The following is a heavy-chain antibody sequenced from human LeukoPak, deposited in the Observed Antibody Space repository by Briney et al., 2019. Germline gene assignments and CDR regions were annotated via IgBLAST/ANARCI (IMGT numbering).Heavy chain of an antibody. D-gene: IGHD3-9*01. CDR3: AKDQRDNILTTYPYIFWDC. J-gene: IGHJ4*02. V-gene: IGHV3-23*01. Sequence: GGSLRLSCAASGFTFTNAWMNWVRQAPGKGLEWVSSISGSGGNTYYADSVKGRFTISRDNSKNTLYLQMNSLRAEDTAVYYCAKDQRDNILTTYPYIFWDCWGQGTLVTVSS. CDR2: ISGSGGNT. CDR1: GFTFTNAW.